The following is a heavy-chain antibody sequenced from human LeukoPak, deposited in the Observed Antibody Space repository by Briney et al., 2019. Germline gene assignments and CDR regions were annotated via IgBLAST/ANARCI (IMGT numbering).Heavy chain of an antibody. CDR3: ARDSRQDYYDSSGYLWFAFDI. V-gene: IGHV3-48*01. D-gene: IGHD3-22*01. Sequence: PGGSLRLSCAASGFTFSSYSMNWVRQAPGKGLEWVSYIRSSSSTIYYADSVKGRFTISRDNSKNTLYLQMNSLRAEDTAVYYCARDSRQDYYDSSGYLWFAFDIWGQGTMVTVSS. CDR2: IRSSSSTI. J-gene: IGHJ3*02. CDR1: GFTFSSYS.